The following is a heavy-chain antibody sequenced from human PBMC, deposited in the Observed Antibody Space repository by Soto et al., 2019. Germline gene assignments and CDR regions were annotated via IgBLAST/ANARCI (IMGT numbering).Heavy chain of an antibody. V-gene: IGHV4-39*01. CDR2: INYSGST. Sequence: QLQLQESGPGLVKPSETLSLTCTVSGGSISSSTSYWGWIRQPPGKGLEWIGSINYSGSTYYSPSLKSRVTISADTSKNQFSLKLSSLTAADTAVYYYARPVNYYYYYMDVWGKGTKVTVSS. J-gene: IGHJ6*03. CDR3: ARPVNYYYYYMDV. CDR1: GGSISSSTSY.